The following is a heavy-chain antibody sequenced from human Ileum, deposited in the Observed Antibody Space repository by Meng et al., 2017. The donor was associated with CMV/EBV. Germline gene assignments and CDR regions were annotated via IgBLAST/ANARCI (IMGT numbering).Heavy chain of an antibody. D-gene: IGHD5-24*01. CDR3: ARGADGYGNFDY. V-gene: IGHV3-74*01. J-gene: IGHJ4*02. CDR2: ISPDGSST. Sequence: SCAASGFTFSSYWMHWVRQVPGKGLVWVSRISPDGSSTYYADFLKGRFTISRDNGKNTLYLQINSLRAEDTALYYCARGADGYGNFDYWGQGTLVTVSS. CDR1: GFTFSSYW.